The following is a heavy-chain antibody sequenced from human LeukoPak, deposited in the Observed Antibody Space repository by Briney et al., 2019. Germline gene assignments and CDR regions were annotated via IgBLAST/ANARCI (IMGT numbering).Heavy chain of an antibody. V-gene: IGHV3-11*01. CDR1: GFTFSDYY. J-gene: IGHJ4*02. D-gene: IGHD3-22*01. CDR3: ARDRNYYDSSGYGY. Sequence: PGGSLRLSCAASGFTFSDYYMSWIRQAPGKGLEWVSYISSSGSTIYYADSVRGRFTISRDNAKNSLYLQMNSLRAEDTAVYYCARDRNYYDSSGYGYWGQGTLVTVSS. CDR2: ISSSGSTI.